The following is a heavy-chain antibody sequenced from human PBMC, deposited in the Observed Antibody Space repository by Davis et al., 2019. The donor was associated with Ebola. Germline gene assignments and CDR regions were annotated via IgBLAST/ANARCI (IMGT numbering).Heavy chain of an antibody. CDR2: INSYIHNT. CDR1: GYSFSGFG. J-gene: IGHJ5*02. CDR3: ARGFLRFDP. V-gene: IGHV1-18*01. D-gene: IGHD3-3*01. Sequence: AASVKVSCKTSGYSFSGFGISWVRQAPGQGLEWMGWINSYIHNTNSAQKFKGRVTMTTDTSTSTVYMELSSLRSEDTAVYYCARGFLRFDPWGQGTLVTVSS.